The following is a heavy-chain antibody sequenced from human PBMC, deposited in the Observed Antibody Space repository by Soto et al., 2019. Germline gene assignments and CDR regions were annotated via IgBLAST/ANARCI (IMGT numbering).Heavy chain of an antibody. CDR1: GFTFSSYA. J-gene: IGHJ4*02. D-gene: IGHD6-19*01. V-gene: IGHV3-23*01. CDR2: ISGSGGST. CDR3: AKYSSRWYQPFDY. Sequence: EVQLLESGGGLVQPGGSLRLSCAASGFTFSSYAMSWVRQAPGKGLEWVSAISGSGGSTYYADSVNGRFTISRDNSKNPLYLQMTRLRAEDTAVYYCAKYSSRWYQPFDYWGQGTLVTVSS.